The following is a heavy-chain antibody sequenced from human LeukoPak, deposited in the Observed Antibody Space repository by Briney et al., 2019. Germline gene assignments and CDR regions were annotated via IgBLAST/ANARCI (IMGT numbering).Heavy chain of an antibody. Sequence: GGSLRLSCAASGFTFSTYWMSWVRQAPGKGLEWVSVIYSGGSTYYADSVKGRFTISRDNSKNTLYLQMNSLRAEDTAVYYCARTKTGIAAAHSFDYWGQGTLVTVSS. CDR1: GFTFSTYW. V-gene: IGHV3-53*01. CDR2: IYSGGST. D-gene: IGHD6-13*01. CDR3: ARTKTGIAAAHSFDY. J-gene: IGHJ4*02.